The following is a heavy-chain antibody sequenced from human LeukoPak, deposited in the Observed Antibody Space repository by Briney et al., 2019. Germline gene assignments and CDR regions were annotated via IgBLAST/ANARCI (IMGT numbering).Heavy chain of an antibody. CDR1: GGTFSSYA. D-gene: IGHD6-13*01. CDR3: ARDNIAAAAEY. Sequence: ASVTVSCKASGGTFSSYAISWVRQAPGQGLEWMGGIIPIFGTANYAQKFQGRVTITADESTCTAYMELSSLRSEDTAVYYCARDNIAAAAEYWGQGTLVTVSS. CDR2: IIPIFGTA. J-gene: IGHJ4*02. V-gene: IGHV1-69*13.